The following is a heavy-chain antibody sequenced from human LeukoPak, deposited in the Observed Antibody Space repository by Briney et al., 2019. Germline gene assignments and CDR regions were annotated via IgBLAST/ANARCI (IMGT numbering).Heavy chain of an antibody. D-gene: IGHD5-24*01. Sequence: KSSETLSLTCAVYGGSFSGYYWSWIRQPPGKGLEWIGEINHSGSTNYNPSLKSRVTMSVDTSKNQFSLKLSSVTAADTAVYYCARRGRWLQLRAFDIWGQGTMVTVSS. CDR1: GGSFSGYY. CDR3: ARRGRWLQLRAFDI. J-gene: IGHJ3*02. CDR2: INHSGST. V-gene: IGHV4-34*01.